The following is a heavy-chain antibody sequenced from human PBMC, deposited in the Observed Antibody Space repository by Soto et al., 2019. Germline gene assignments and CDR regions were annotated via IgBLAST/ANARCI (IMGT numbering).Heavy chain of an antibody. CDR2: ISVYNGNT. CDR3: ARDLDWRRYHELSY. CDR1: GYTFTNYG. Sequence: ASVKVSCKASGYTFTNYGISWVRQAPGQGLEWMGWISVYNGNTNYAQKLQGRVTMTTDTSTSTAYMEVRGLRSDDTAVYYCARDLDWRRYHELSYWGQGTLVTVSS. D-gene: IGHD2-2*01. J-gene: IGHJ4*02. V-gene: IGHV1-18*04.